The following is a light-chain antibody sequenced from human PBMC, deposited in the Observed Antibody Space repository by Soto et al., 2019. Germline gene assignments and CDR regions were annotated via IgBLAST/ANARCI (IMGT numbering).Light chain of an antibody. CDR2: LAS. V-gene: IGKV1-9*01. CDR1: QGISSY. Sequence: IHLTQSPSSLSASVGDRVTITCRASQGISSYLAWYQQKPGEAPKLLIYLASTLQTGVPSRFSGSGSGTDFTLTISSLQPEDFATYYCQQLNNYPRTFGQGTGGYQ. CDR3: QQLNNYPRT. J-gene: IGKJ1*01.